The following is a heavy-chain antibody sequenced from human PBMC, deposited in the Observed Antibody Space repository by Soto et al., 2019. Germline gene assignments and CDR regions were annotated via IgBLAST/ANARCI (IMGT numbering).Heavy chain of an antibody. V-gene: IGHV4-34*01. Sequence: SETLSLTCAVYGGSFSGYYWSWIRQSAGKGLEWIGEINDSGSTNYNPSLKSRVTISEDTSKNQFSLRLSSLTAADTAVYYCARTRCSRSGCRPNVDFWGQGTLVTVSS. J-gene: IGHJ4*02. CDR3: ARTRCSRSGCRPNVDF. CDR1: GGSFSGYY. D-gene: IGHD2-2*01. CDR2: INDSGST.